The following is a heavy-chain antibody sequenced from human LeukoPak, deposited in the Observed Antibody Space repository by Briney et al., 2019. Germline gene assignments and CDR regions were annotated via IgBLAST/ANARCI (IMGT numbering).Heavy chain of an antibody. CDR1: GYSFTSYW. CDR3: ARSGGVTGYYYYGMDV. V-gene: IGHV5-51*01. Sequence: KHGESLRISCKGSGYSFTSYWIGWVRQMPGKGLEWMGIIYPGDSDTRYSPSFQGQVTISADKSISTAYLQWSSLKASDTAMYYCARSGGVTGYYYYGMDVWGQGTTVTVSS. D-gene: IGHD5-18*01. CDR2: IYPGDSDT. J-gene: IGHJ6*02.